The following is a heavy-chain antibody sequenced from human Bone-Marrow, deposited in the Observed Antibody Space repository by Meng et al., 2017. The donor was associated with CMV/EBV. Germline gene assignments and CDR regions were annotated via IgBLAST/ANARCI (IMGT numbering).Heavy chain of an antibody. CDR1: GGTFSSYA. CDR3: ARDIQVGLPRENNWFDP. D-gene: IGHD2-21*01. J-gene: IGHJ5*02. Sequence: SVKVSCKASGGTFSSYAISWVRQAPGQGLEWMGGIISIFGTANYAQKFQGRVTITTDESTSTAYMELSSLRSEDTAVYYCARDIQVGLPRENNWFDPWGQGTLVTVSS. CDR2: IISIFGTA. V-gene: IGHV1-69*05.